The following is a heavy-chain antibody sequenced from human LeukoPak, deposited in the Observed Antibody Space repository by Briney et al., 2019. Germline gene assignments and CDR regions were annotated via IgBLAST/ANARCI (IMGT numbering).Heavy chain of an antibody. CDR2: IYYSAST. CDR1: GGSISSSSYY. Sequence: SETLSLTCTVSGGSISSSSYYWGWIRQPPGKGLEWIGYIYYSASTNYNPSLKSRVTISVDTSKNQFSLKLSSVTAADTAVYYCASAYCSGGSCYPYAFDIWGQGTMVTVSS. J-gene: IGHJ3*02. V-gene: IGHV4-61*05. CDR3: ASAYCSGGSCYPYAFDI. D-gene: IGHD2-15*01.